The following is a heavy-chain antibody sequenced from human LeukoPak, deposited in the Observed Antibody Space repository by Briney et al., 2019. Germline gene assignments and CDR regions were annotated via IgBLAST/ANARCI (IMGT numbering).Heavy chain of an antibody. Sequence: GGSLRLSCEASGFTFSGYAMSWVRQAPGKGLEWVSSINAFGARTYYADSVKGRFTISRDNSKNTLYLQMNSLRAEDTALYYCAKVALGYCSGSSCYYFDYGGRGTLVTVSS. CDR2: INAFGART. J-gene: IGHJ4*02. D-gene: IGHD2-15*01. CDR1: GFTFSGYA. V-gene: IGHV3-23*01. CDR3: AKVALGYCSGSSCYYFDY.